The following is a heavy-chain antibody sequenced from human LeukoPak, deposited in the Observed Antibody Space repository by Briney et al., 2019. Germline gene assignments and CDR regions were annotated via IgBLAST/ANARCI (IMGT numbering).Heavy chain of an antibody. CDR1: GYTFTSYD. CDR3: ATQEGAYYDSSGYSEN. V-gene: IGHV1-8*01. Sequence: GASVKVSCKASGYTFTSYDINWVRQATGQGLEWMGWMNPNSGNTGYAQKFQGRVTVTRNTSISTAYMELSSLRSEDTAVYYCATQEGAYYDSSGYSENWGQGTLVTVSS. D-gene: IGHD3-22*01. J-gene: IGHJ4*02. CDR2: MNPNSGNT.